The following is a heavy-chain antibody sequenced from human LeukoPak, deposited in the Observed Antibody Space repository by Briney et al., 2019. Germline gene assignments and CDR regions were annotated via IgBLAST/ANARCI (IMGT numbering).Heavy chain of an antibody. CDR2: ISYDGSNK. D-gene: IGHD3-10*01. V-gene: IGHV3-30*04. Sequence: GRSLRLSCAASGFTSSSYAMHWVRQAPGKGLEWVAVISYDGSNKHYADSVKGRFTISRDNSKNTLYLQMNSLRAEDTAVYYCARAGLLWFGELFSAFDIWGQGTMVTVSS. CDR1: GFTSSSYA. J-gene: IGHJ3*02. CDR3: ARAGLLWFGELFSAFDI.